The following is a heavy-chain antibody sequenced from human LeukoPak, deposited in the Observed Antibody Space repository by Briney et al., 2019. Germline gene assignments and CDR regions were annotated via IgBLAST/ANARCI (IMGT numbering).Heavy chain of an antibody. J-gene: IGHJ4*02. V-gene: IGHV4-30-4*08. CDR1: GGSFSGYY. CDR3: AILVATFDY. D-gene: IGHD5-12*01. Sequence: PSETLSLTCAVYGGSFSGYYWSWIRQPPGKGLEWIGYIYYSGSTYYNPSLKSRVTISVDTSKNQFSLKLSSVTAADTAVYYCAILVATFDYWGQGTLVTVSS. CDR2: IYYSGST.